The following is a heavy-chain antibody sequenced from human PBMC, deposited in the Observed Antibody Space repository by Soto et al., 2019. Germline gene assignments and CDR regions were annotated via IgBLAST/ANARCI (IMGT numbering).Heavy chain of an antibody. D-gene: IGHD1-26*01. V-gene: IGHV4-59*08. CDR2: IYYSGST. CDR1: GGTISSWY. J-gene: IGHJ4*02. Sequence: SETLSLACTVSGGTISSWYWSWIRQPPGKGLEWIGYIYYSGSTNCNPSLKSRVTISVDTSKNQFSLKLSSVTAADTAVYYCARRYGSAIDYWGQGTLVTVSS. CDR3: ARRYGSAIDY.